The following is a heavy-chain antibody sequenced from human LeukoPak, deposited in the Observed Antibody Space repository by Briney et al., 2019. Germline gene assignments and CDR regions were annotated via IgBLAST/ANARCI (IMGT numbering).Heavy chain of an antibody. CDR2: IYSGGST. CDR3: ARDGTMVRGVIGDY. J-gene: IGHJ4*02. D-gene: IGHD3-10*01. CDR1: GFTVSSNY. Sequence: GGSLRLSCAASGFTVSSNYMSWVRQAPGKGLEWVSVIYSGGSTYYADSVKGRFTISRDNSKNTLYLQMNNLRAEDTAVYYCARDGTMVRGVIGDYWGQGTLVTVSS. V-gene: IGHV3-66*01.